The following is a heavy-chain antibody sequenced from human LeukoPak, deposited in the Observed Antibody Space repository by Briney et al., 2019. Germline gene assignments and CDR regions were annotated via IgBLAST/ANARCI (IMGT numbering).Heavy chain of an antibody. V-gene: IGHV4-31*03. D-gene: IGHD3-22*01. CDR1: GGSISSGGYY. CDR2: IYYSGST. CDR3: ARGSDSSGYYPIGVPDY. J-gene: IGHJ4*02. Sequence: TLSLTCTVSGGSISSGGYYWSWIRQHPGKGLEWIGYIYYSGSTYYNPSLKSRVTISVDTSKNQFSLKLSSVTAADTAVYYCARGSDSSGYYPIGVPDYWGQGTLVTVSS.